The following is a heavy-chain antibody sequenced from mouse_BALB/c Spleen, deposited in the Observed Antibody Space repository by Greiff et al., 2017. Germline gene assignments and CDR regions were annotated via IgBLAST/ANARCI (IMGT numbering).Heavy chain of an antibody. Sequence: EVQLVESGGGLVKPGGSLKLSCAASGFTFSSYAMSWVRQSPEKRLEWVAEISSGGSYTYYPDTVTGRFTISRDNAKNTLYLEMSSLRSEDTAMYYCATTTATEAMDYWGQGTSVTVSS. CDR1: GFTFSSYA. CDR3: ATTTATEAMDY. CDR2: ISSGGSYT. J-gene: IGHJ4*01. D-gene: IGHD1-2*01. V-gene: IGHV5-9-4*01.